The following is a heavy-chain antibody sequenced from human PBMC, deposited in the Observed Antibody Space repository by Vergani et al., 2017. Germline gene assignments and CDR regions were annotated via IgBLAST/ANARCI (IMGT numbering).Heavy chain of an antibody. J-gene: IGHJ6*02. D-gene: IGHD2-15*01. Sequence: QVQLVQSGAEVKKPGSSVKVSCKASGGTFSSYAISWVRQAPGQGLEWMGRIIPILGIANYAQKFQGIVTITADKSTRSAYMELSSLRCEYTAVYYCAGDLVGGGSTLYYGMDVWGQGTTVTVSS. CDR2: IIPILGIA. CDR1: GGTFSSYA. V-gene: IGHV1-69*04. CDR3: AGDLVGGGSTLYYGMDV.